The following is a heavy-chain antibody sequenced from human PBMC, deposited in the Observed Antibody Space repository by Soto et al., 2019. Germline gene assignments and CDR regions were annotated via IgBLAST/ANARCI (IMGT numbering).Heavy chain of an antibody. CDR1: GFTFRDYY. J-gene: IGHJ4*02. Sequence: GGSLRLSCAASGFTFRDYYTSWIRQAPGKGLEWVSYISSTGSYAKYADSVKGRFTISRDNAKNSLYLQMNSLRAEDTAVYYGARDSSITPRPLDYWGQGTPVTVS. D-gene: IGHD6-6*01. V-gene: IGHV3-11*06. CDR2: ISSTGSYA. CDR3: ARDSSITPRPLDY.